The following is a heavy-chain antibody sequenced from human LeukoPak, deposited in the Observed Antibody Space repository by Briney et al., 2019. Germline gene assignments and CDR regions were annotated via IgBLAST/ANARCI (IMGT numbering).Heavy chain of an antibody. V-gene: IGHV3-48*02. J-gene: IGHJ4*02. CDR1: GSTFSSYS. CDR2: ISSSSSAI. CDR3: ARGALRYSDY. Sequence: GGSLRLSCAASGSTFSSYSMNWVRQAPGKGLEWVSSISSSSSAIYYAASVKGRFTISRDNAKNSLYLQMNSLRDEDTAVYYCARGALRYSDYWGQGTVVTVSS. D-gene: IGHD3-9*01.